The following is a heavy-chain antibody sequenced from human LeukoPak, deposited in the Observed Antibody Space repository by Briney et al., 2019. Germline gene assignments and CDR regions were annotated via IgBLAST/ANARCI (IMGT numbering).Heavy chain of an antibody. J-gene: IGHJ4*02. Sequence: GGSLRLSCAASGFTFNNYGMHWVRQAPGKGLEWVAFIRSDGNNKYYADSVKGRFTISRDNSKNTLYLQMNSLRAEDTALYYCAKSGLNRFDYWGQGTLVTVSS. D-gene: IGHD2-15*01. CDR3: AKSGLNRFDY. CDR2: IRSDGNNK. V-gene: IGHV3-30*02. CDR1: GFTFNNYG.